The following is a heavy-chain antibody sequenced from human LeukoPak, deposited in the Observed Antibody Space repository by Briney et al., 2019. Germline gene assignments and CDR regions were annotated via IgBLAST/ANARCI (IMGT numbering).Heavy chain of an antibody. D-gene: IGHD3-22*01. J-gene: IGHJ3*02. CDR3: ARLDSSGYEDAFDI. CDR2: IYTSGST. Sequence: PSETLSLTCTVSGGSISSYYWSWIRRPPGKGLEWIGYIYTSGSTNYNPSLKSRVAISVDTSKNQFSLKLSSVTAADTAVYYCARLDSSGYEDAFDIWGQGTMVTVSS. V-gene: IGHV4-4*09. CDR1: GGSISSYY.